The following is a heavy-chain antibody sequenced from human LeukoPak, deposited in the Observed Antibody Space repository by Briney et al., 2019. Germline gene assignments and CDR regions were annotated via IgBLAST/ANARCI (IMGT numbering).Heavy chain of an antibody. Sequence: SETLSLTCTVSGGSISSYYWSWIRQPPGKGLEWIGYIYYSGSTNYNPSLKSRVTISVDTSKNQFSLKLSSVTAADTAVYYCARHRGRAGGWWGNDLYYFDYWGQGTLVTVSS. V-gene: IGHV4-59*08. D-gene: IGHD6-19*01. J-gene: IGHJ4*02. CDR2: IYYSGST. CDR1: GGSISSYY. CDR3: ARHRGRAGGWWGNDLYYFDY.